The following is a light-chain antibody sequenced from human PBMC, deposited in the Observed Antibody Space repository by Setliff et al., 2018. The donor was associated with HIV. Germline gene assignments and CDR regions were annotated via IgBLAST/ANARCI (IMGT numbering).Light chain of an antibody. CDR2: GDN. CDR1: RSNIGAGFA. CDR3: QSYDSSLRGYV. Sequence: QSVLTQPPSVSGAPGPRVTISCTGSRSNIGAGFAVHWFQRLPGTAPKVVIYGDNYRPSGVPDRISGSKSGTSASLAITGLQAEDEADYYCQSYDSSLRGYVFGTGTKGTVL. J-gene: IGLJ1*01. V-gene: IGLV1-40*01.